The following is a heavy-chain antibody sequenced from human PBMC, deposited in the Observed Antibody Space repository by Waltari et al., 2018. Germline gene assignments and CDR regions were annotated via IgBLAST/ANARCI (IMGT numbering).Heavy chain of an antibody. CDR1: GFTFSDYW. V-gene: IGHV3-7*03. J-gene: IGHJ4*02. D-gene: IGHD1-7*01. Sequence: EVQLVESGGGLVQPGGSLRLSCASSGFTFSDYWMSWVRQAPGKGLEWGANIKEDAIVEYYVDSVKGRFTISRDNAENSLSLQMNNLRAEDMALYYCARDGNYLNSWGQGTLVTVSS. CDR3: ARDGNYLNS. CDR2: IKEDAIVE.